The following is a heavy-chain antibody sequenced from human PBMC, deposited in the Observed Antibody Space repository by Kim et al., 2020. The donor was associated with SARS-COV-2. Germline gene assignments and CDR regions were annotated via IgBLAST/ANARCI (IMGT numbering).Heavy chain of an antibody. J-gene: IGHJ4*02. CDR3: ARLAAGGL. V-gene: IGHV3-74*01. CDR2: GGSA. D-gene: IGHD6-13*01. Sequence: GGSAIYTASVKGRFTSSRDNAKNTLYLIMNSLRAEDTAVYYCARLAAGGLWGQGTLVTVSS.